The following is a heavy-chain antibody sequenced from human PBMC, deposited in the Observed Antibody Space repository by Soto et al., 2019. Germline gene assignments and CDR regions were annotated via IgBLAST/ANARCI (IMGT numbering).Heavy chain of an antibody. D-gene: IGHD2-2*01. J-gene: IGHJ2*01. CDR2: IFDSGST. CDR3: AREIMPLTHDWYFDL. V-gene: IGHV4-30-4*02. Sequence: SDTLSLTCTVSGGPISGGVHSWSWIRQPPGKGLEWIGHIFDSGSTYYNPSLKSRLTISVDTSKNQFSLRLSSVTAADTAVYYCAREIMPLTHDWYFDLWGRGTLVTVSS. CDR1: GGPISGGVHS.